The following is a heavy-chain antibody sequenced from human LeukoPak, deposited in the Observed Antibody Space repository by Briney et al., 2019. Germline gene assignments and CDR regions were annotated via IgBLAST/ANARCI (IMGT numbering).Heavy chain of an antibody. J-gene: IGHJ4*02. D-gene: IGHD5/OR15-5a*01. CDR1: GFSFSSYA. Sequence: GGSLRLSCAASGFSFSSYAMNWVRQAPGKGLEWVSGISWNSGSIGYADSVKGRFTISRDNAKNSLYLQMNSLRAEDTAVYYCARDPGLYFDYWGQGTLVTVSS. V-gene: IGHV3-9*01. CDR3: ARDPGLYFDY. CDR2: ISWNSGSI.